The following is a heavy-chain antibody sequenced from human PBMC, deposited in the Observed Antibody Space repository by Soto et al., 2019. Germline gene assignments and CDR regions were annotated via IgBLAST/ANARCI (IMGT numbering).Heavy chain of an antibody. Sequence: SETLSLTCTVFGVSISNYYWSWIRQPPGKGLEWLGYILYTGNTNYNPSLKSRVTISVDTSKNQVSLELTSVTTADTAVYFCARAAYGSGNYYAPHYYYAMDVWGQGTTVTVSS. J-gene: IGHJ6*02. CDR3: ARAAYGSGNYYAPHYYYAMDV. CDR1: GVSISNYY. V-gene: IGHV4-59*01. CDR2: ILYTGNT. D-gene: IGHD3-10*01.